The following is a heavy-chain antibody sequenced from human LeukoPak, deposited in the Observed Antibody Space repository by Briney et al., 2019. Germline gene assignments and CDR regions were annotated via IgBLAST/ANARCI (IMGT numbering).Heavy chain of an antibody. D-gene: IGHD1-26*01. J-gene: IGHJ4*02. CDR2: ISYDGSDK. CDR3: AKDRYSGSYLQRGPCAH. V-gene: IGHV3-30*18. Sequence: GGSLRLSCAASGFTFSSYGMHWVRQAPGKGLEWLAIISYDGSDKYYADSVKGRFTISRDNSKSTLYLQMNSLRAEDTAVYYCAKDRYSGSYLQRGPCAHWGQGTLVTASS. CDR1: GFTFSSYG.